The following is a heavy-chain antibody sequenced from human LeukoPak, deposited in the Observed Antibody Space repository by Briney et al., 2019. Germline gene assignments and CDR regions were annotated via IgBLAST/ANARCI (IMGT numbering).Heavy chain of an antibody. CDR3: ARVDHLQQQLASDY. J-gene: IGHJ4*02. CDR1: GFTFSTYT. D-gene: IGHD6-13*01. V-gene: IGHV3-21*01. CDR2: ISSGSRDI. Sequence: SGGSLRLSCAASGFTFSTYTMYWVRQAPGKGLEWVSSISSGSRDIYYADSVKGRFTISRDNAKNSLYLQMNSLRAEDTAVYYSARVDHLQQQLASDYWGQGTLVTVSS.